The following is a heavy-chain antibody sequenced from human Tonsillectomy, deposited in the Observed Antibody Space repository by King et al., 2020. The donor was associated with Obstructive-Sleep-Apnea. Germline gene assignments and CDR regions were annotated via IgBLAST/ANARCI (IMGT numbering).Heavy chain of an antibody. V-gene: IGHV4-34*01. J-gene: IGHJ3*02. CDR3: ARGGDAANAPDSFDI. Sequence: VQLQQWGAGLLKPSETLSLTCAVYGGSFSGYYWSWIRQPPGKGLEWIGEINHSGSTNHNPSLKSRVVISVDTSKNQFSLKLSSVTAADTALYYCARGGDAANAPDSFDIWGQGTMVTVYS. D-gene: IGHD2-15*01. CDR2: INHSGST. CDR1: GGSFSGYY.